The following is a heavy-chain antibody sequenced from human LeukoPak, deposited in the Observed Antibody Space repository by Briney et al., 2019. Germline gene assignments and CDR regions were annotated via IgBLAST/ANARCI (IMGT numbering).Heavy chain of an antibody. CDR2: IYPGDSDT. CDR1: GYRFTNYW. J-gene: IGHJ4*02. V-gene: IGHV5-51*01. Sequence: GESLKISCKGSGYRFTNYWIGWMRQMPGKGLEWMGIIYPGDSDTRYSPSFQGQVTISADKSISTAYLQWSSLKASDTAMYYCARRGYSYGPSTYYFDYWGQGTLVTVSS. D-gene: IGHD5-18*01. CDR3: ARRGYSYGPSTYYFDY.